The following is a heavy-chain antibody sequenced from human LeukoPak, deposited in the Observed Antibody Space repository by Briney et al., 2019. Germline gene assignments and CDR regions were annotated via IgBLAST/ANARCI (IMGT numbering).Heavy chain of an antibody. CDR2: IYSGGST. Sequence: GGSLRLSCAASGFTVSSNYMSWVRQAPGKGLEWVSVIYSGGSTYYADSVKGRFTISRDNSKNTLYLQMNSLRAEDTAVYYCASLGYCSGGSCYFGYWGQGTLVTVSS. J-gene: IGHJ4*02. V-gene: IGHV3-53*01. CDR3: ASLGYCSGGSCYFGY. CDR1: GFTVSSNY. D-gene: IGHD2-15*01.